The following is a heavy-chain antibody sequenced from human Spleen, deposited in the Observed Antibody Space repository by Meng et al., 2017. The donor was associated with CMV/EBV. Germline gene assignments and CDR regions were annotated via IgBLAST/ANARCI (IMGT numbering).Heavy chain of an antibody. D-gene: IGHD3-3*01. CDR2: INSDGSST. CDR1: GFTFSSYW. J-gene: IGHJ6*02. Sequence: GESLKISCAASGFTFSSYWMHWVRQAPGKGLVWVSRINSDGSSTSYADSVKGRFTISRDNAKNTLYLQMNSLRAEDTAVYYCARGENYDFWSGPWYGMDVWGQGTTVTVSS. V-gene: IGHV3-74*01. CDR3: ARGENYDFWSGPWYGMDV.